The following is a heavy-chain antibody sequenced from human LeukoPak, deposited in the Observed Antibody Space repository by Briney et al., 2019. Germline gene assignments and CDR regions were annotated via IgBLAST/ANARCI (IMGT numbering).Heavy chain of an antibody. CDR1: GFTFTNYA. CDR3: AKREKGTTGRFFDY. D-gene: IGHD4-17*01. CDR2: ISEGVGNT. Sequence: GGSLRLSCAASGFTFTNYAITWVRQAPGKGLEWVSGISEGVGNTYYADSVKGRFTISRDHSKNTLYLQMYSLRAEDTALYYCAKREKGTTGRFFDYWGQGTLVTVSS. V-gene: IGHV3-23*01. J-gene: IGHJ4*02.